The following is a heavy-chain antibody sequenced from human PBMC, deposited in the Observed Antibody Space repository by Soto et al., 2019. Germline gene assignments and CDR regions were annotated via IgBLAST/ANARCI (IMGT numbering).Heavy chain of an antibody. D-gene: IGHD1-26*01. CDR3: ARGDRGAFDL. CDR2: IHSDGSST. CDR1: GFTFSYYW. V-gene: IGHV3-74*01. J-gene: IGHJ3*01. Sequence: EVQLLESGGGLVQPGESLRLSCAASGFTFSYYWMHWVRQAPGMGLVWVSRIHSDGSSTTYGDSVKGRFTISRDNARNTLYLQMNSLRAEDTAVYYCARGDRGAFDLWGQATVVTVSS.